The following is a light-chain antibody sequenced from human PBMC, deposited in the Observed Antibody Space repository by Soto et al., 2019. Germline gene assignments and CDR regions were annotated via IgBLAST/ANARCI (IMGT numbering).Light chain of an antibody. CDR2: GAS. V-gene: IGKV3-20*01. CDR1: QSISSTY. CDR3: HQYGGPPPT. Sequence: EIVLTQSPGTLSLSPGERATLSCRASQSISSTYITWCQQKPGQAPRLLIYGASNRATGIPDRFSGSGSGTDFTLIISRLEPEDFAVYYCHQYGGPPPTFGQGTKVEIK. J-gene: IGKJ1*01.